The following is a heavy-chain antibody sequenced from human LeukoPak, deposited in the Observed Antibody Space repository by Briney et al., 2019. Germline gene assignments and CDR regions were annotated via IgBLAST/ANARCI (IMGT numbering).Heavy chain of an antibody. CDR1: GFTFSDYY. V-gene: IGHV3-11*01. CDR2: ISSSGSTI. D-gene: IGHD5-12*01. Sequence: EPGGSLRLSCAASGFTFSDYYMSWIRQAPGKGLEWVSYISSSGSTIYYADSVKGRFTISRDNAKNSLYLQMNSLRAEDTAVYYCASLSGYEDAFDIWGQGTMVTVSS. CDR3: ASLSGYEDAFDI. J-gene: IGHJ3*02.